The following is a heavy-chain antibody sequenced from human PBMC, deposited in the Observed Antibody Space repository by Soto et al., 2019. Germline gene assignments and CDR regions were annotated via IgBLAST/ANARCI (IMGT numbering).Heavy chain of an antibody. V-gene: IGHV4-30-2*01. J-gene: IGHJ4*02. D-gene: IGHD5-18*01. CDR1: GGSISSGGYS. CDR2: IYHSGST. Sequence: SETLSLTCAVSGGSISSGGYSWSWIRQPPGKGLEWIGYIYHSGSTYYNPSLKSRVTISVDRSKNQFSLKLSSVTAADMAVYYCASGRIQLWFGFDYWGQGTLVTVSS. CDR3: ASGRIQLWFGFDY.